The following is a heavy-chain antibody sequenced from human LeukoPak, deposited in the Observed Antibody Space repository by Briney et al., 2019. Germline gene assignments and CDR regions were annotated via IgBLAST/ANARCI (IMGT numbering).Heavy chain of an antibody. J-gene: IGHJ4*02. D-gene: IGHD5-12*01. CDR1: GGSISSYY. Sequence: PSETLSLTCTVSGGSISSYYWSWIRQPPGKGLEWIGYIYYSGSTNYNPSLKSRVTISVDTSKNQFSLKLSSVTAADTAVYYCARVLPGYSGYDWAFDFWGQGTLVTVSS. V-gene: IGHV4-59*01. CDR3: ARVLPGYSGYDWAFDF. CDR2: IYYSGST.